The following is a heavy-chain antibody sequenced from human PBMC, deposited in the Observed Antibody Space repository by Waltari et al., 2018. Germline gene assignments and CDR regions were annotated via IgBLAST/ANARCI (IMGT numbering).Heavy chain of an antibody. J-gene: IGHJ4*02. D-gene: IGHD3-10*01. CDR3: AREYILVWFGELLPYYFDY. Sequence: QVQLQQWGAGLLKPSETLSRTCPVYGGSFGGYYWSWIRQAPGKGLEWIGGINHSGSTNYNPSLKSRVTISVDTSENQFSLKLSSVTAADTAVYYCAREYILVWFGELLPYYFDYWGQGTLVTVSS. CDR2: INHSGST. V-gene: IGHV4-34*01. CDR1: GGSFGGYY.